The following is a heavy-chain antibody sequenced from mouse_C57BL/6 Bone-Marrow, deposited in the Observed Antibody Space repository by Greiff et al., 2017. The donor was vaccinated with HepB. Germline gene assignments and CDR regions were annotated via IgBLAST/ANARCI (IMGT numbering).Heavy chain of an antibody. CDR2: ISSGSSTI. V-gene: IGHV5-17*01. D-gene: IGHD1-1*01. J-gene: IGHJ4*01. Sequence: EVMLVESGGGLVKPGGSLKLSCAASGFTFSDYGMHWVRQAPEKGLEWVAYISSGSSTIYYADTVKGRFTISRDNAKNTLFLQMTSLRSEDTAMYYCARPYYYGSSPYAMDYWGQGTSVTVSS. CDR1: GFTFSDYG. CDR3: ARPYYYGSSPYAMDY.